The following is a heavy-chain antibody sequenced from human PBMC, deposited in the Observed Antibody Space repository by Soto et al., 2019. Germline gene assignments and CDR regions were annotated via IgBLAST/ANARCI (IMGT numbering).Heavy chain of an antibody. D-gene: IGHD3-10*01. Sequence: GASLKGSCKVSGYPFTSYGISWVRQAPGQGLEWMGWISAYNGNTNYAQKLQGRVTMTTDTSTSTAYMELRSLRSDDTAGYYCARDRFNAGGYTSYNYGMDVWGQGTTVTVSS. CDR2: ISAYNGNT. J-gene: IGHJ6*02. CDR3: ARDRFNAGGYTSYNYGMDV. CDR1: GYPFTSYG. V-gene: IGHV1-18*04.